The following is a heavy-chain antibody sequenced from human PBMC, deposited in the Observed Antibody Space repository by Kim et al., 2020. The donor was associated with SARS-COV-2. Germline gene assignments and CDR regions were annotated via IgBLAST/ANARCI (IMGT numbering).Heavy chain of an antibody. CDR2: YK. Sequence: YKYYAGSVTGRFTISRDNSKNTLYLQMNTLRVEDTAVFYCARDRALYGMDVWGQGTTVTVSS. CDR3: ARDRALYGMDV. V-gene: IGHV3-33*01. J-gene: IGHJ6*02.